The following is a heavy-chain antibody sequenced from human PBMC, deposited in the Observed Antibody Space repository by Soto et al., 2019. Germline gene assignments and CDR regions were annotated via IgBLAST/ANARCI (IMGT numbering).Heavy chain of an antibody. CDR3: ARTSHSSSTHFDY. V-gene: IGHV1-18*01. CDR2: ISAYNGNT. CDR1: GYTFTSYA. J-gene: IGHJ4*02. Sequence: ASVKVSCKASGYTFTSYAMHWVRQAPGQRLEWMGWISAYNGNTNYAQKLQGRVTMTTDTSTSTAYMELRSLRSDDTAVYYCARTSHSSSTHFDYWGQGTLVTVSS. D-gene: IGHD6-6*01.